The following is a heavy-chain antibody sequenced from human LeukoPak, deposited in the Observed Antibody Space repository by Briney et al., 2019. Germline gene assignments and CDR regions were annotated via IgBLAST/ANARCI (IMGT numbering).Heavy chain of an antibody. D-gene: IGHD3-16*02. CDR2: IYHSGST. CDR3: ARVGGENYVWGSYRSRFDY. Sequence: SGTLSLTCTVSGYSISSGYYWGWIRQPPGKGLEWIGSIYHSGSTYYNPSLKSRVTISVDTSKNQFSLKLSSVTAADTAVYYCARVGGENYVWGSYRSRFDYWGQGTLVTVSS. V-gene: IGHV4-38-2*02. CDR1: GYSISSGYY. J-gene: IGHJ4*02.